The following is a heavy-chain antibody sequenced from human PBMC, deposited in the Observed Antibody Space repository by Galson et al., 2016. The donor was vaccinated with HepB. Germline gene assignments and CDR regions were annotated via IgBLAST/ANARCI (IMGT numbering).Heavy chain of an antibody. CDR1: GFTFSSYA. CDR2: ISGSRANT. V-gene: IGHV3-23*01. D-gene: IGHD1-14*01. J-gene: IGHJ5*02. Sequence: SLRLSCAASGFTFSSYAMHWVRQAPGKGLEWVSTISGSRANTYYADSVKGRFTISGDNSKNTLYLQMNNLRAEDTAVYYCAKSGFLGVYNWFDPWGQGTLVIVSS. CDR3: AKSGFLGVYNWFDP.